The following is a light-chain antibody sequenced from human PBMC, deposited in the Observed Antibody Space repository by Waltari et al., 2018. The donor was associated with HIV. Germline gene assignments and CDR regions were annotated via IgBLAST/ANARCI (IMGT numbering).Light chain of an antibody. CDR1: SSDVGGYNY. J-gene: IGLJ1*01. CDR3: SSYTSSSILYV. Sequence: QSALTQPASVSGSPGQSITISCTGTSSDVGGYNYVPWYQQHPGKAPKLMIYEVSNRPSGVSNRFSGSKSGNTASLTISGLQAEDETDYYCSSYTSSSILYVFGTGTKVTVI. CDR2: EVS. V-gene: IGLV2-14*01.